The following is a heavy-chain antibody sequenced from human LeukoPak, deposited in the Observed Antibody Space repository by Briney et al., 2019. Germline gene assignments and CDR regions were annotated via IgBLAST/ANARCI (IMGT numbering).Heavy chain of an antibody. Sequence: PGGSLRLSCAASGFTFSSYWMHWVRQAPGKGLVWVSRINSDGSSTSYADSVKGRFTISRDNAKNTLYLQMNSLRAEDTAVYYCAREGGDYDILTSYYSSWGQGTLVTVSS. D-gene: IGHD3-9*01. CDR2: INSDGSST. J-gene: IGHJ4*02. CDR3: AREGGDYDILTSYYSS. V-gene: IGHV3-74*01. CDR1: GFTFSSYW.